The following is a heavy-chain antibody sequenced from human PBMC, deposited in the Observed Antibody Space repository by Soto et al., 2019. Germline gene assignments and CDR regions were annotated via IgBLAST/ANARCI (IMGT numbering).Heavy chain of an antibody. CDR3: ARDFWSGYYIVDWFDP. D-gene: IGHD3-3*01. CDR1: GGTFSSYA. V-gene: IGHV1-69*13. J-gene: IGHJ5*02. Sequence: SVKVSCKASGGTFSSYAISWVRQAPGQGLEWMGGIIPIFGTANYAQKFQGRVTITADESTSTAYMELSSLRSEDTAVYYCARDFWSGYYIVDWFDPWGQGTLVTVSS. CDR2: IIPIFGTA.